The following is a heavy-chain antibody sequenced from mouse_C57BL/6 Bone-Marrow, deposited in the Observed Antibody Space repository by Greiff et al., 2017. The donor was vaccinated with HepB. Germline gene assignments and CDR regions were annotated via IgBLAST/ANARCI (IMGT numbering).Heavy chain of an antibody. V-gene: IGHV1-26*01. CDR1: GYTFTDYY. CDR3: ARYATVVEYFDY. Sequence: VQLQQSGPELVKPGASVKISCKASGYTFTDYYMNWVKQSHGKSLEWIGDINPNNGGTSYNQKFKGKATLTVDKSSSTAYMELRSLTSEDSAVYYWARYATVVEYFDYWGRGTTLTVSS. CDR2: INPNNGGT. D-gene: IGHD1-1*01. J-gene: IGHJ2*01.